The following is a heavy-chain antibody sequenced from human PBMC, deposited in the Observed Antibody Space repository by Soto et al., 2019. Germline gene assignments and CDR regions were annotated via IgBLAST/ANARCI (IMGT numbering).Heavy chain of an antibody. CDR2: IYWDDDK. V-gene: IGHV2-5*02. CDR1: RFSLSTSGVG. D-gene: IGHD3-9*01. Sequence: SGPKLVNPTQTLTLTCTFSRFSLSTSGVGVGWIRQPPGKALEWLALIYWDDDKRYSPSLKSRLTITKDTSKNQVVLTMTNMDPVDTATYYCAHSEHYDISSPPFDYWGQGTLVTVSS. J-gene: IGHJ4*02. CDR3: AHSEHYDISSPPFDY.